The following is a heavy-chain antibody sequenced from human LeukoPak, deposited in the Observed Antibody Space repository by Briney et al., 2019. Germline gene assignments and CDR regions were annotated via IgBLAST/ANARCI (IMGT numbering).Heavy chain of an antibody. D-gene: IGHD2-21*02. CDR3: AAAYCGGDCYLDY. V-gene: IGHV4-39*01. CDR2: IYYSGST. CDR1: GGSISSSSYY. Sequence: PSETLSLTCIVSGGSISSSSYYWGWIRQPPGKGLEWIGSIYYSGSTYYHPSLKSRVTISVDASKNQFSLKLNSVTPEDTAVYYCAAAYCGGDCYLDYWGRGTLVTVSS. J-gene: IGHJ4*02.